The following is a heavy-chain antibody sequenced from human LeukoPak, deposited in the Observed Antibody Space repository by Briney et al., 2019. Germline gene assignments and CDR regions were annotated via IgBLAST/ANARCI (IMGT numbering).Heavy chain of an antibody. CDR1: GFTFSTYS. CDR2: ISGSGSSI. CDR3: ARGIPTAN. V-gene: IGHV3-48*01. J-gene: IGHJ4*02. Sequence: GGSLRLSCAASGFTFSTYSMNWVRQAPGKGLEWVSYISGSGSSIYYADSVKGRFTISRDNAKNSLYLEMNSLRAEDTAVYYCARGIPTANWGQGTLVTVSS. D-gene: IGHD2-2*01.